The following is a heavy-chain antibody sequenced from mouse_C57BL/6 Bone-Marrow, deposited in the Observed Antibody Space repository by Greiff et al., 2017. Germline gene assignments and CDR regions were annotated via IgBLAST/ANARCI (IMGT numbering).Heavy chain of an antibody. CDR1: GFNIKDDY. V-gene: IGHV14-4*01. CDR2: IDPANGDT. J-gene: IGHJ4*01. CDR3: TTWVGDYGGGY. D-gene: IGHD2-4*01. Sequence: EVKLQQSGAELVRPGASVKLSCTASGFNIKDDYMHWVKQRPEQGLEWIGWIDPANGDTEYASKFQGKATITVDTSSNTAYLQRSSLTSEDTAVYYSTTWVGDYGGGYWGQGPSVTVSS.